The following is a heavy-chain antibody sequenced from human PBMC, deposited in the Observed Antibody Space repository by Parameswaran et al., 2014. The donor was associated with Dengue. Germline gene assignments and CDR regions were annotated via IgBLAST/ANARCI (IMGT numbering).Heavy chain of an antibody. J-gene: IGHJ3*02. CDR2: IIPIFGTA. V-gene: IGHV1-69*06. Sequence: WVRQAPGQGLEWMGGIIPIFGTANYAQKFQGRVTITADKSTSTAYMELSSLRSEDTAVYYCARTGPYYYDSSGYYFAFDIWGQGTMVTVSS. CDR3: ARTGPYYYDSSGYYFAFDI. D-gene: IGHD3-22*01.